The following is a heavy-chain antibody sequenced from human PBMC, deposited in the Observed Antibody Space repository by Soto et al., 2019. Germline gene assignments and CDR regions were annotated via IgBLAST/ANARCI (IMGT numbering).Heavy chain of an antibody. Sequence: QVQLVESGGGVVQPGGSLRLSCSASGFTFSRYAMHWVRQAPGEGLDWVAVVSFDGSNEYYAESVRGRFTISRDTSKNTLYLQRNSLRPEDTAVYFCARPSMTTTTRYHGMDVWGRGTTVTVSS. J-gene: IGHJ6*02. CDR1: GFTFSRYA. V-gene: IGHV3-30-3*01. D-gene: IGHD4-17*01. CDR3: ARPSMTTTTRYHGMDV. CDR2: VSFDGSNE.